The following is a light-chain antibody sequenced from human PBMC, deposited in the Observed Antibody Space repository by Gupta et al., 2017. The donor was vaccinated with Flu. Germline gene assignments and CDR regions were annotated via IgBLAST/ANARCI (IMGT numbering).Light chain of an antibody. CDR2: LAS. V-gene: IGKV1-17*01. Sequence: IQVTQSPSSLSAPVGDRVTITCGASHDIRNDSGWYQQIPEKAPKRLIYLASNLERGVPSRFSGSCSRTEFTLTSSSLQPEDSLTYYWLHNNSYPLTFGQGTKVEIK. J-gene: IGKJ1*01. CDR1: HDIRND. CDR3: LHNNSYPLT.